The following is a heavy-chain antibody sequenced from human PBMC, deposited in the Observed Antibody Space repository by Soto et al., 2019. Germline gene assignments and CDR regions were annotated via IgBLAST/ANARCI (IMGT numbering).Heavy chain of an antibody. J-gene: IGHJ6*03. CDR2: TYYRSRWYN. Sequence: QVQLQESGPGLVKPSQTLSLTCAISGDSVSSNSADWNWIRLSPSRGLEWLARTYYRSRWYNDYAVSLRSRITVNPDTSNNQFSLQLTSVTPEDTAVYYCAGTTSHQWYYMDVWGKGTTVTVSS. V-gene: IGHV6-1*01. CDR3: AGTTSHQWYYMDV. D-gene: IGHD1-7*01. CDR1: GDSVSSNSAD.